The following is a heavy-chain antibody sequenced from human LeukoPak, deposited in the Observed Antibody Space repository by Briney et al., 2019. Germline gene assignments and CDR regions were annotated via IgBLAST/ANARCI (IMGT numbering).Heavy chain of an antibody. J-gene: IGHJ4*02. Sequence: SETLSLTCAVSGGSISSSNWWSWVRQPPGKGLEWIGEIYHSGSTNYNPSLKSRVTISVDKSKNQFSLKLSSVTAADTAVYYCARDSCSGGSCYYFDYWGQGTLVTVSS. CDR2: IYHSGST. CDR1: GGSISSSNW. CDR3: ARDSCSGGSCYYFDY. D-gene: IGHD2-15*01. V-gene: IGHV4-4*02.